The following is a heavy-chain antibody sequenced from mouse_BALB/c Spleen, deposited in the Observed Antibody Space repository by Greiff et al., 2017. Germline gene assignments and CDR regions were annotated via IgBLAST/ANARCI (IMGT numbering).Heavy chain of an antibody. CDR1: GFTFSSYT. J-gene: IGHJ1*01. CDR3: ARYKDYGNYWAF. Sequence: EVKLMESGGGLVKPGGSLTLSCAASGFTFSSYTMSWVRQTPEKRLEWVATISSGGGNTYYPDSVKGRFTLSRDNAKNNLYLQMSSLRSEDTALYYCARYKDYGNYWAFWGAGTTVTVSA. D-gene: IGHD2-1*01. CDR2: ISSGGGNT. V-gene: IGHV5-9*03.